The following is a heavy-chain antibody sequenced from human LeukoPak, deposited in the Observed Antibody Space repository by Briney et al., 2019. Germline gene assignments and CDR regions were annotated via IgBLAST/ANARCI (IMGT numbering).Heavy chain of an antibody. Sequence: GGSLRLSCAASGFTFDDYGMSWVRQAPGKGLEWVSGINWNGGSTGYADSVKGRFTIARDNAKNSVYLQMDSLRAEDTAVYYCARGPTNGQAFDYWGQGTLVSVSS. CDR3: ARGPTNGQAFDY. V-gene: IGHV3-20*04. CDR1: GFTFDDYG. D-gene: IGHD2-8*01. CDR2: INWNGGST. J-gene: IGHJ4*02.